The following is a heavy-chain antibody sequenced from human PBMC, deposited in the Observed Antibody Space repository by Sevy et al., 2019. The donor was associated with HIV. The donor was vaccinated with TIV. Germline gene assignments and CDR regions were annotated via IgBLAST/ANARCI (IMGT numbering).Heavy chain of an antibody. CDR3: ANAYSGSYSHSYLYALDV. D-gene: IGHD1-26*01. CDR1: GFSFSYYG. Sequence: GGSLRLSCIGSGFSFSYYGIHWVRQSPGKGLDWVALISHDGINEYYADSVKGRFTISRDNSKNTIYLEMNSLRNEDTAIYFCANAYSGSYSHSYLYALDVWGQGTTVTVSS. V-gene: IGHV3-30*18. CDR2: ISHDGINE. J-gene: IGHJ6*02.